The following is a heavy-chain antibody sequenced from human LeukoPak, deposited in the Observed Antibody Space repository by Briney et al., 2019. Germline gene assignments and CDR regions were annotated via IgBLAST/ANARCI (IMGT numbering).Heavy chain of an antibody. CDR1: GGSISSYY. CDR2: IYYSGST. J-gene: IGHJ4*02. CDR3: ARHPVVYEPYYFDY. V-gene: IGHV4-59*08. D-gene: IGHD4-23*01. Sequence: SETLSLTCTVSGGSISSYYWSWIRQPPGKGLEWIGYIYYSGSTNYNPSLKSRVTISVDTSKNQFSLKLSSVTAADTAVYYCARHPVVYEPYYFDYWGQGTLVTASS.